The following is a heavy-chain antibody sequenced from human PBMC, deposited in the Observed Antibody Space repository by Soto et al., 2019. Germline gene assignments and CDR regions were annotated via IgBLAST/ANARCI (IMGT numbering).Heavy chain of an antibody. D-gene: IGHD6-6*01. Sequence: EVQLVESGGGLVKPGGTLRLSCAASGFTFSSYSMNWVRQAPGKGLEWVSSISSSSSYIYYADSVKGRFTISRDNVKNSLYLQMNSLRAEDTAVYYCASGPRPDLFDYWGQGTLVTVSS. CDR3: ASGPRPDLFDY. V-gene: IGHV3-21*01. J-gene: IGHJ4*02. CDR1: GFTFSSYS. CDR2: ISSSSSYI.